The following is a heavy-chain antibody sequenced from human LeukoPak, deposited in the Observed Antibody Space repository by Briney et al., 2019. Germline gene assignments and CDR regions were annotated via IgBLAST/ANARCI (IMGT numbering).Heavy chain of an antibody. D-gene: IGHD6-13*01. CDR2: IYYSGST. J-gene: IGHJ4*02. CDR3: ARQQLSQLYYSDY. V-gene: IGHV4-59*01. CDR1: GGSISSYY. Sequence: PSETLSLTCTVSGGSISSYYWSWIRQPPGKGLEWIGYIYYSGSTNYNPSLKSRVTISVDTSKNQFSLKLSSVTAADTAVYYCARQQLSQLYYSDYWGQGTLVTVSS.